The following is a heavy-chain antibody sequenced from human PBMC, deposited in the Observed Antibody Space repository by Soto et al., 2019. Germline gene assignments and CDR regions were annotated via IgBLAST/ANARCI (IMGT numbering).Heavy chain of an antibody. D-gene: IGHD3-3*01. CDR2: ISSSSSYI. V-gene: IGHV3-21*01. Sequence: SLRLSCAASGFTFSSYSMNWVRQAPGKGLEWVSSISSSSSYIYYADSVKGRFTISRDNAKNSLYLQMNSLRAEDTAVYYCARDNSYYDFWSGYYTNYYYYYMDVWGKGTTVTVSS. CDR3: ARDNSYYDFWSGYYTNYYYYYMDV. J-gene: IGHJ6*03. CDR1: GFTFSSYS.